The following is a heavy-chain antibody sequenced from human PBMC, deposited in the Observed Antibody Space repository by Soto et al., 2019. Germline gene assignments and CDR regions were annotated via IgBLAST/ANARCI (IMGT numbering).Heavy chain of an antibody. CDR1: GGTFSSYA. V-gene: IGHV1-69*01. CDR3: ARGLSGYDFRSYWYFDL. J-gene: IGHJ2*01. Sequence: QVQLVQSGAEVKKPGSSVKVSCKASGGTFSSYAISWVRQAPGQGLEWMGGISPIFGTANYAQKFQGRVTITADESTSTAYMELSSLRSEDTAVYYCARGLSGYDFRSYWYFDLWGRGTLVTVSS. CDR2: ISPIFGTA. D-gene: IGHD5-12*01.